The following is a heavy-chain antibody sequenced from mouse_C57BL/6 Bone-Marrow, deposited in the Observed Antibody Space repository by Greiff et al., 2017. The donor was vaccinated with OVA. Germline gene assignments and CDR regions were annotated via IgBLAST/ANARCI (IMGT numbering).Heavy chain of an antibody. D-gene: IGHD1-1*01. CDR2: ISTYYGDA. Sequence: VQLVESGPELVRPGVSVKISCKGSGYTFTDYAMHWVKQSHAKSLEWIGVISTYYGDASYNQKFKDKATMTVDKSSSTAYMELARLTSEDSAVYYCARGLYYYGSSPYYFDYWGQGTTLTVSS. V-gene: IGHV1-67*01. CDR3: ARGLYYYGSSPYYFDY. CDR1: GYTFTDYA. J-gene: IGHJ2*01.